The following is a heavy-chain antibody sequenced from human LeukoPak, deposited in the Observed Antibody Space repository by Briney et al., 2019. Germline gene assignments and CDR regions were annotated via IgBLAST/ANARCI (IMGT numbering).Heavy chain of an antibody. Sequence: SETLSLTCAVYGGSFSGYYWSWIRQPPGKGLEWIGEINHSGSTNYNPSLKSRVTISVDTSKNQFSLKLSSVTAADTAVYYCARSIGGALYWYFDLWGRGTLVTVSS. D-gene: IGHD3-3*01. CDR2: INHSGST. J-gene: IGHJ2*01. CDR1: GGSFSGYY. CDR3: ARSIGGALYWYFDL. V-gene: IGHV4-34*01.